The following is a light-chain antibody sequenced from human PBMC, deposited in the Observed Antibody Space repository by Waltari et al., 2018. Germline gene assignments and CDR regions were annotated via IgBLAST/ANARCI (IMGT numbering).Light chain of an antibody. V-gene: IGLV2-14*03. Sequence: QSALTQSASVSGSPGQSITISCTGPSSAVGGYNHVSWYQQHPGKAPKLMIYDVTNRPSGVSNRFSGSKSGNTASLTISGLQAEDEADYYCSSYTSSSALVFGGGTKLTVL. J-gene: IGLJ2*01. CDR1: SSAVGGYNH. CDR2: DVT. CDR3: SSYTSSSALV.